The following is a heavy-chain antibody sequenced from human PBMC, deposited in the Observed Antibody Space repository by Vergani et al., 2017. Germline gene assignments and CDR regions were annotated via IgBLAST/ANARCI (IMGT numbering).Heavy chain of an antibody. CDR1: GFIFSSYW. J-gene: IGHJ4*02. D-gene: IGHD6-19*01. CDR2: IKEDGSEK. Sequence: EVQLVESGGGLVQPGGSLRLSCAASGFIFSSYWMHWVRQAPGKGLEWVAAIKEDGSEKQYVDSVKGRFTISRDNAKKSLYLQMNSLRGEDTAVYYCAKESEQWLVGGYFDYWGQGTLVTVSS. V-gene: IGHV3-7*01. CDR3: AKESEQWLVGGYFDY.